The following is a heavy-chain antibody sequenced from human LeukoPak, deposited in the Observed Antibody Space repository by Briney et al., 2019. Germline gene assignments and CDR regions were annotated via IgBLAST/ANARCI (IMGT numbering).Heavy chain of an antibody. V-gene: IGHV3-33*01. D-gene: IGHD6-6*01. CDR3: ARDPLGVYSSPFNWFDP. CDR2: IWYDGSNK. Sequence: GGSLRLSCAASGFTFSSYGMHWVRQAPGKGLEWVAVIWYDGSNKYYADSVKGRFTISRDNSKNTLYLQMNSLRAEDTDVYYCARDPLGVYSSPFNWFDPWGQGTLVTVSS. J-gene: IGHJ5*02. CDR1: GFTFSSYG.